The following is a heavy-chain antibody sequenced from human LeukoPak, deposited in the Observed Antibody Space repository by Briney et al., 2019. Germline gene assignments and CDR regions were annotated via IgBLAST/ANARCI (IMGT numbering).Heavy chain of an antibody. V-gene: IGHV3-33*01. CDR3: ARDDSIAGARFDY. J-gene: IGHJ4*02. Sequence: GGSLRLSCAASGFTFSSHGFQWVRQAPGKGLEWVAVIWYDGSKKYYADSVKGRFTISRDNSKNTLLLQMDSLRAEDTAVYYCARDDSIAGARFDYWGQGTLVTVSS. CDR1: GFTFSSHG. CDR2: IWYDGSKK. D-gene: IGHD4-11*01.